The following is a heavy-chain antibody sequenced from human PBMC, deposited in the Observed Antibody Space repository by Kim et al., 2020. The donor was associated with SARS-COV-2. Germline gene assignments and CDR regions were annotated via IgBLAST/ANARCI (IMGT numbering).Heavy chain of an antibody. CDR2: IYYSGST. D-gene: IGHD3-22*01. J-gene: IGHJ3*02. CDR1: GGSISSGGYY. Sequence: SETLSLTCTVSGGSISSGGYYWSWIRQHPGKGLEWIGYIYYSGSTYYNPSLKSRVTISVDTSKNQFSLKLSSVTAADTAVYYCARDSSRGYDSSSHGAFDIWGQGTMVTVSS. V-gene: IGHV4-31*03. CDR3: ARDSSRGYDSSSHGAFDI.